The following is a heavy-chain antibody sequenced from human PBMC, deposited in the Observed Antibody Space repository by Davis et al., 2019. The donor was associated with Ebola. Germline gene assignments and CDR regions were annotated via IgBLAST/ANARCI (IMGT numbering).Heavy chain of an antibody. V-gene: IGHV4-59*01. CDR1: GGSISTYY. CDR3: ARGLFVVVPAARNYYFDY. J-gene: IGHJ4*02. CDR2: IYYSGST. D-gene: IGHD2-2*01. Sequence: PSETLSLTCTVSGGSISTYYWSWIRQPPGKGLEWIGSIYYSGSTNYNPSLKSRVTISVDTSKNQFSLKLSSVTAADTAVYYCARGLFVVVPAARNYYFDYWGQGTLVTVSS.